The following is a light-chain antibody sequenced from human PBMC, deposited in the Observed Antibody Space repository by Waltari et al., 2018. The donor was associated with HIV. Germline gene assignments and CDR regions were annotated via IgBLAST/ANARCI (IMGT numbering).Light chain of an antibody. Sequence: ELTQPPSVSVSPGQTARMNCSGEVLPKQYTLWYQHKPFQATVLFIYKDIQRPSGVPERFSASSSGTTVTLTISGVQAEDEADYHCQSADLSGNSVLFGGGTKLTVL. V-gene: IGLV3-25*03. CDR3: QSADLSGNSVL. CDR1: VLPKQY. CDR2: KDI. J-gene: IGLJ2*01.